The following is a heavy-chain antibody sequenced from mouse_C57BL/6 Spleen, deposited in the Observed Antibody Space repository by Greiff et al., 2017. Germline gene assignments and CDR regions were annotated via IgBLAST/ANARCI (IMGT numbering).Heavy chain of an antibody. V-gene: IGHV1-61*01. CDR1: GYTFTSYW. CDR3: ARSGDGYYVAY. CDR2: IYPSDSET. Sequence: VQLQQPGAELVRPGSSVKLSCKASGYTFTSYWMDWVKQRPGQGLEWIGNIYPSDSETHYNQKFKDKATLTVDKSSSTAYMQLSSLTSEDSAVYYCARSGDGYYVAYWGQGTLVTVSA. D-gene: IGHD2-3*01. J-gene: IGHJ3*01.